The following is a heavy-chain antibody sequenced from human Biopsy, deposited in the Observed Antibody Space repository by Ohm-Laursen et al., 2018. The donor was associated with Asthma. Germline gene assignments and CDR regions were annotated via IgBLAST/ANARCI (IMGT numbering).Heavy chain of an antibody. D-gene: IGHD4-17*01. Sequence: SLRLSCTASGFTFSSYSMNWVRQAPGKGLERVSYMSSSSSTIYYADSVKGRFSSSRDNAKNSLYQQMNSLRDEDTAVYYCARPRWGPYGYWGQGTLVTVSS. J-gene: IGHJ4*02. CDR2: MSSSSSTI. CDR3: ARPRWGPYGY. CDR1: GFTFSSYS. V-gene: IGHV3-48*02.